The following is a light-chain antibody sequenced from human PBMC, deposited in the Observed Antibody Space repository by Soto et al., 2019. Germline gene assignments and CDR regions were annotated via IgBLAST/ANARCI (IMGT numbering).Light chain of an antibody. Sequence: DIQMTQSPSSLSASVGDRVTITCRASQSISSYLNWYQQKPGKAPKLLIYAASSLQSGVPSRFSGSGSGTDFTLTISSLQPEDFPTYYCQQSYSTLSITFGQGTRLENK. CDR3: QQSYSTLSIT. CDR1: QSISSY. J-gene: IGKJ5*01. CDR2: AAS. V-gene: IGKV1-39*01.